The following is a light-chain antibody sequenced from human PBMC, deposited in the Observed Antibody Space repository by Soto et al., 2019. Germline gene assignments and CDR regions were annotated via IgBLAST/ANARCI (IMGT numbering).Light chain of an antibody. V-gene: IGKV1-5*01. CDR3: QQYNSYWT. CDR2: DAS. CDR1: QSISSW. J-gene: IGKJ1*01. Sequence: DIQMTQSPSTLSSSVGDRVTITCRASQSISSWLAWYQQKPGKAPNLLIYDASSLESGVPSRLSGSGSETEFTLTISSMQPDDFATYYCQQYNSYWTFGQGTKVDIK.